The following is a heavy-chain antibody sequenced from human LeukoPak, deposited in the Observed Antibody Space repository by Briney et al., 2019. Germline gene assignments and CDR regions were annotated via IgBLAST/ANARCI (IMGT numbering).Heavy chain of an antibody. CDR1: GFTFSSYW. V-gene: IGHV3-7*01. CDR2: IKQDGSDK. J-gene: IGHJ4*02. Sequence: PGGSLRLSCAASGFTFSSYWMSWVRQAPGKGLEWVANIKQDGSDKYYVDSVKGRLTISRDNAKNSLYLQMNSLRAEDTAVYYCATYSSAFSYWGQGTLVTVSS. D-gene: IGHD6-19*01. CDR3: ATYSSAFSY.